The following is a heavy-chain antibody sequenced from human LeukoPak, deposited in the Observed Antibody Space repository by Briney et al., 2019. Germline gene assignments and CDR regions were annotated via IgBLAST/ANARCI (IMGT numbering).Heavy chain of an antibody. CDR3: AREEVLPRVVPAAQFDY. CDR1: GGTFSSYA. CDR2: IIPILGIA. D-gene: IGHD2-2*01. V-gene: IGHV1-69*04. Sequence: GASVKVSCKASGGTFSSYAISWVRQAPGQGLEWMGRIIPILGIANYAQKFQGRVTITADKSTSTAYMELSSLRSEDTAVYYCAREEVLPRVVPAAQFDYWGQGTLVTVSS. J-gene: IGHJ4*02.